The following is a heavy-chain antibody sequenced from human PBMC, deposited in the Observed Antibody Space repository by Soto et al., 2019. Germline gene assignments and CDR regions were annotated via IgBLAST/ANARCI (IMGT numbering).Heavy chain of an antibody. CDR1: GYTFTGYY. J-gene: IGHJ4*02. CDR2: INPNSGGT. CDR3: ARARGEGYCSGGSCPFDY. Sequence: QVQLVQSGAEVKKPGASVKVSCKASGYTFTGYYMHWVRQAPGQGLEWMGWINPNSGGTNYAQKFQGWVTMTRDTSISTAYMELSRLRSDDTAVYYCARARGEGYCSGGSCPFDYWGQGTLVTVSS. V-gene: IGHV1-2*04. D-gene: IGHD2-15*01.